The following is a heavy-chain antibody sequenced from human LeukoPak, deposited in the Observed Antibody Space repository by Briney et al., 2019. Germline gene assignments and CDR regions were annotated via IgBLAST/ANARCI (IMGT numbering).Heavy chain of an antibody. CDR1: GGSFSGYY. Sequence: SETLSLTCAVYGGSFSGYYWSWIRQPPGKGLEWIGEINHSESTNYNPPLKSRVTISVDTSKNQFSLKLSSVTAADTAVYYCASFKRRLYDFWSGSQGGGLAFDIWGQGTMVTVSS. V-gene: IGHV4-34*01. D-gene: IGHD3-3*01. J-gene: IGHJ3*02. CDR2: INHSEST. CDR3: ASFKRRLYDFWSGSQGGGLAFDI.